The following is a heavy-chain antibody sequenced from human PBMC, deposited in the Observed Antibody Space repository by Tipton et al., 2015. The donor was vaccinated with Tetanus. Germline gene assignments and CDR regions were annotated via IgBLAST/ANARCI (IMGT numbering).Heavy chain of an antibody. V-gene: IGHV4-59*13. J-gene: IGHJ6*02. CDR1: GGSITSYY. D-gene: IGHD2-21*01. Sequence: TLSLTCNVSGGSITSYYWGWIRQRPGRGLEWVGYVHYTGKDNYSPSLRSRVTLSVDTSRNQFSLQLAFVTAADTAIYYCARERIEAFYYHGLDVWGPGTTVTVSS. CDR2: VHYTGKD. CDR3: ARERIEAFYYHGLDV.